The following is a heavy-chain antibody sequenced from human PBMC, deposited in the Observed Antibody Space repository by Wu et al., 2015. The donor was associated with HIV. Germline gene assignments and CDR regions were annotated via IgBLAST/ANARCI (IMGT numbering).Heavy chain of an antibody. CDR1: RYFLSKIS. V-gene: IGHV1-24*01. Sequence: VQLVQSGAEVKKPGAPVKVSCRISRYFLSKISMHWVRQSPGKGLEWMGGFDPKDGEIVYAQNFQGRLTMTEDTSTDTAYVELRSLRFEDTAVYYCTTLRGGYYAGSDIPAAFDIWGQGTMVTVSP. J-gene: IGHJ3*02. D-gene: IGHD3-10*01. CDR2: FDPKDGEI. CDR3: TTLRGGYYAGSDIPAAFDI.